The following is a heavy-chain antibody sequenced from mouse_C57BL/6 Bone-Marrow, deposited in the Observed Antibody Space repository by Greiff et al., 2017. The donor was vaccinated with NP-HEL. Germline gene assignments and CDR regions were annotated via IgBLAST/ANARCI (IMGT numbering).Heavy chain of an antibody. J-gene: IGHJ2*01. D-gene: IGHD1-1*01. CDR2: IDPSDSYT. CDR3: ARETDYYGSPYYFDY. Sequence: QVQLQQPGAELVMPGASVKLSCKASGYTFTSYWMHWVKQRPGQGLEWIGEIDPSDSYTNYNQKFKGKSTLTVDKSFSTAYMQLSSLTSEDSAVYYCARETDYYGSPYYFDYWGQGTTLTVSS. CDR1: GYTFTSYW. V-gene: IGHV1-69*01.